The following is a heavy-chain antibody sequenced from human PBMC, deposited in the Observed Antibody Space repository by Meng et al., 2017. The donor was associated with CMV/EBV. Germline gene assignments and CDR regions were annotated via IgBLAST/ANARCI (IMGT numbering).Heavy chain of an antibody. CDR3: AKELGRGSVGFRWFDP. D-gene: IGHD1-26*01. CDR1: GFTFSSYA. J-gene: IGHJ5*02. V-gene: IGHV3-23*01. Sequence: GESLKISCAASGFTFSSYAMSWVRQAPGKGLEWVSAISGIGGSTYYADSVKGRFTISRDNSKNPLYLQMNSLRAEDTAVYYCAKELGRGSVGFRWFDPWGQGTLVTVSS. CDR2: ISGIGGST.